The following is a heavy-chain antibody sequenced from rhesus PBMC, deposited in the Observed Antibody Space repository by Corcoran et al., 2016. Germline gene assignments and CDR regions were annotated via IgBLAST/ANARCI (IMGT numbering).Heavy chain of an antibody. Sequence: QVQLQESGPELVKPSETLSLTCAVSGGATSSYYWSWIRQPPGKGLEWIGYISGSSGPTTSHPSLKSRVTLSVDTSKSQLSLKLSSVTAADTAVYFCARSAATKHFDYWGQGVLVTVSS. CDR1: GGATSSYY. CDR2: ISGSSGPT. D-gene: IGHD6-25*01. V-gene: IGHV4S11*01. CDR3: ARSAATKHFDY. J-gene: IGHJ4*01.